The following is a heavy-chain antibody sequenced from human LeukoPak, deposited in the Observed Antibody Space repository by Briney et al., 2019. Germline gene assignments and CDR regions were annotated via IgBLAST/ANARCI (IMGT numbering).Heavy chain of an antibody. CDR3: ARGFGRTTGTTG. V-gene: IGHV3-21*01. Sequence: PGGSLRLSCAASGFTFSSYSMNWVRQAPGKGREWVSSISSSSSYIYYADSVKGGFTISRDNAKNSLFMQMTSLRAEDTDVYYCARGFGRTTGTTGWGPGTLVTVSS. CDR2: ISSSSSYI. CDR1: GFTFSSYS. D-gene: IGHD1-1*01. J-gene: IGHJ4*02.